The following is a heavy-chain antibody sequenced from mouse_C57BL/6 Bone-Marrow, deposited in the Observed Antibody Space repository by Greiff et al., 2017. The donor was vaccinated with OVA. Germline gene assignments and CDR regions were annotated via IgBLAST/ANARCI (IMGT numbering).Heavy chain of an antibody. CDR1: GYTFTSYW. J-gene: IGHJ3*01. D-gene: IGHD2-5*01. CDR3: ARWGSNYRAWFAY. CDR2: IDPSDSYP. V-gene: IGHV1-69*01. Sequence: QVQLQQPGAELVMPGASVKLSCKASGYTFTSYWMHWVKQRPGQGLEWIGEIDPSDSYPNYNQKFKGKSTLTVDKSSSTAYMQLSSLTSEDSAVYYCARWGSNYRAWFAYWGQGTLVTVSA.